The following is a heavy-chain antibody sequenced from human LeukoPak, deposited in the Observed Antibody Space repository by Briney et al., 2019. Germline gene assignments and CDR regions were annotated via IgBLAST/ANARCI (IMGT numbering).Heavy chain of an antibody. D-gene: IGHD3-22*01. CDR2: ISSSGSAI. Sequence: GGSLRLSCAASGFTFSSYEMNWVRQAPGKGLEWVSFISSSGSAIHYADSVRGRFTISRDNAKNSLFLQMSRLRAEVTAVYYCAREKLSFFDSSGYFDHWGQGTLVTVSS. J-gene: IGHJ4*02. V-gene: IGHV3-48*03. CDR3: AREKLSFFDSSGYFDH. CDR1: GFTFSSYE.